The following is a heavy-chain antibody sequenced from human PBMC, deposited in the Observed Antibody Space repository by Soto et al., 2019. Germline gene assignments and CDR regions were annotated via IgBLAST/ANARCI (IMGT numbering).Heavy chain of an antibody. CDR1: GFTFGDYA. J-gene: IGHJ3*01. CDR3: TSGLEYSRSRYCVHDALDG. CDR2: IRSKAYGGTT. D-gene: IGHD6-13*01. Sequence: SLILSCTASGFTFGDYAMSWFRQAPGKGLEWVGFIRSKAYGGTTEYAASVKGRFTISRDDSKSIAYLQMNSLKTEDTAVYYSTSGLEYSRSRYCVHDALDGWGQGTTVTVSS. V-gene: IGHV3-49*03.